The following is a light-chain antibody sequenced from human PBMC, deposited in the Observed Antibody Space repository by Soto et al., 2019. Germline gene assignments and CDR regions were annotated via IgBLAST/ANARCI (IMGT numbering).Light chain of an antibody. V-gene: IGLV2-14*01. Sequence: QSVLTQPASVSGSPGQSITISCTGTSSDVGGYNYVSWYQQQAGKAPKLLIYEVNYRPSGVSDRFSGSKSGNTASLTVSGLQAEDEADYYCSSHAGSIHFYVFGTGTKVTVL. CDR3: SSHAGSIHFYV. J-gene: IGLJ1*01. CDR2: EVN. CDR1: SSDVGGYNY.